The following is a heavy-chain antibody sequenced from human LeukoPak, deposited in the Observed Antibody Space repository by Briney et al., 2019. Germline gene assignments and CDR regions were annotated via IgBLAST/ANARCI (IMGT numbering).Heavy chain of an antibody. CDR2: ISDSGGST. D-gene: IGHD6-6*01. CDR1: GFTSSSYA. J-gene: IGHJ4*02. Sequence: GGSLRLSCVGSGFTSSSYAMSWVRQAPGKGLEWVAAISDSGGSTYYADSVKGRFTISRDNSKNTVYLQMNSLRAEDTAVYYCAKGSSGGRPYYFDYWGQGTLVTVSS. V-gene: IGHV3-23*01. CDR3: AKGSSGGRPYYFDY.